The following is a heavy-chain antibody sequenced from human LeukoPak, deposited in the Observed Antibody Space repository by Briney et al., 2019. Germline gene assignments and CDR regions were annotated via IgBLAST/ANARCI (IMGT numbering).Heavy chain of an antibody. V-gene: IGHV4-38-2*02. CDR3: ARDESTYYYDSSGYLWVY. J-gene: IGHJ4*02. CDR2: IYHSGST. Sequence: SETLSLTCTVSGYSISSGYYWGWIRQPPGKGLEWIGSIYHSGSTYYNPSLKSRVTISVDTSKNQFSLKLSSVTAAGTAVYYCARDESTYYYDSSGYLWVYWGQGTLVTVSS. D-gene: IGHD3-22*01. CDR1: GYSISSGYY.